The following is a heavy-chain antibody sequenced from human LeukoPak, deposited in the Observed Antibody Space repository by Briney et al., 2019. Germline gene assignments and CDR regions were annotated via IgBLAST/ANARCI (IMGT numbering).Heavy chain of an antibody. CDR2: IYYSGST. CDR3: ARLPAYCSTTSCSFDS. D-gene: IGHD2-2*01. Sequence: PAETLSLTCIVSGGSISSSSYYWGWIRQPPGKGLEWIGNIYYSGSTYYNPSLKSRVTISVDTSKNQFSLKLTSVTAADTAVYYCARLPAYCSTTSCSFDSWGQGTLVAVCS. CDR1: GGSISSSSYY. J-gene: IGHJ4*02. V-gene: IGHV4-39*01.